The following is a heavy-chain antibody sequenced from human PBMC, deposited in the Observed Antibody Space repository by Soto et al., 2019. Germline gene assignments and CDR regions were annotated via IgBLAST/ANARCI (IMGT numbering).Heavy chain of an antibody. V-gene: IGHV3-74*01. CDR1: GFTFSSYW. D-gene: IGHD3-3*01. CDR3: AREYYDFWSGYYPLDY. J-gene: IGHJ4*02. Sequence: EVQLVESGGGLVQPGGSLRLSCAASGFTFSSYWMHWVRQAPGKGLVWVSRINRDGSSTSYADSVKGRFTISRDNAKNTLYLQMNSMRAEDTAVYYCAREYYDFWSGYYPLDYWGQGTLVTVSS. CDR2: INRDGSST.